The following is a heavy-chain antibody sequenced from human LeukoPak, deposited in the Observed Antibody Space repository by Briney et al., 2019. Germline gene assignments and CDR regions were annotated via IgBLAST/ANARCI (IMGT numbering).Heavy chain of an antibody. D-gene: IGHD3-10*01. CDR2: ISYDGSNK. J-gene: IGHJ6*02. CDR3: AKDAYYGSGSYYNDPWCYGMDV. Sequence: GSLRLSCAASGFTFSSYGMHWVRQAPGKGLEWLAVISYDGSNKYYADSVKGRFTISRDNSKNTLYLQMNSLRAEDTAVYYCAKDAYYGSGSYYNDPWCYGMDVWGQGTTVTVSS. V-gene: IGHV3-30*18. CDR1: GFTFSSYG.